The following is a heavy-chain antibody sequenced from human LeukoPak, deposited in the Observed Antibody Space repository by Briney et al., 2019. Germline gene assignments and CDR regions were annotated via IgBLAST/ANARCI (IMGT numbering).Heavy chain of an antibody. CDR1: GFTFSSYK. CDR2: ISSSSSYI. D-gene: IGHD3-10*01. Sequence: NPGGSLRLSCAASGFTFSSYKMNWVRQAPGKGLEWVSSISSSSSYIYYADSVKGRFTISRDNAKNSLYLQMNSLRAEDTAVYYCARGRITMVRGVISNYFDYWGQGTLVTVSS. CDR3: ARGRITMVRGVISNYFDY. J-gene: IGHJ4*02. V-gene: IGHV3-21*01.